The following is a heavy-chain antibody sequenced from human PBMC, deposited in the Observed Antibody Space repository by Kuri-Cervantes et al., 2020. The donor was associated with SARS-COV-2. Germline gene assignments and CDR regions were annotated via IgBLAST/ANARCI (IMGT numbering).Heavy chain of an antibody. Sequence: SETLSLTCAVSGYSISSGYYWGWIRQPPGKGLEWIGSIYHSGSTYYNPSLKSRVTISVDTSKNQFSLKLSSVTAADTAVYYCARVHGYDSWSGYNYYFDYWGQGTLVTVSS. J-gene: IGHJ4*02. D-gene: IGHD3-3*01. CDR1: GYSISSGYY. CDR3: ARVHGYDSWSGYNYYFDY. CDR2: IYHSGST. V-gene: IGHV4-38-2*01.